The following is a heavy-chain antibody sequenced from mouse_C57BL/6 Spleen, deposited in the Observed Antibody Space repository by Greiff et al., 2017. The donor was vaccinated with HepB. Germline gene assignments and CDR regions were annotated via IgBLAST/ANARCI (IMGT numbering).Heavy chain of an antibody. Sequence: EVQVVESGGGLVQPGGSMKLSCVASGFTFSNYWMNWVRQSPEKGLEWVAQIRLISDNYATHYAESVKGRLTSSRDDAKSSVYLQMNNLRAVDTGIYYCSSYGGFAAWGQGTLVTVSA. V-gene: IGHV6-3*01. CDR3: SSYGGFAA. D-gene: IGHD1-1*02. CDR2: IRLISDNYAT. J-gene: IGHJ3*01. CDR1: GFTFSNYW.